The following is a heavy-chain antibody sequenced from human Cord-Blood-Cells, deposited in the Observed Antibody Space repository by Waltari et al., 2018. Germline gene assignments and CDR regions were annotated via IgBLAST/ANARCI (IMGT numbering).Heavy chain of an antibody. CDR3: ARDEGERLYSSSSALGY. Sequence: QVQLVQSGAEVKKPGASVKVSCRASGYTFTSSGISWVRQAPGQGREWLGWISAYNSNTNYAHKLQGIVTMTTDTSTSTAYMELRSLRSDDTAVYYCARDEGERLYSSSSALGYWGQGTLVTVSS. CDR1: GYTFTSSG. D-gene: IGHD6-6*01. CDR2: ISAYNSNT. J-gene: IGHJ4*02. V-gene: IGHV1-18*01.